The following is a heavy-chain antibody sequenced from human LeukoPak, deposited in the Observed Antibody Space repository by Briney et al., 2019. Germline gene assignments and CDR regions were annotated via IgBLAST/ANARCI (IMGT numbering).Heavy chain of an antibody. J-gene: IGHJ4*02. CDR2: IYYSGST. D-gene: IGHD1-26*01. Sequence: SETLSLTCTVSGGSISSSSYYWGWIRQPPGKGLEWIGSIYYSGSTYYNPSLKSRVTISVDTSKNQFSLKLSSVTAADTAVYYCARAVVGAPVHFDYWGQGTLVTVSS. CDR1: GGSISSSSYY. CDR3: ARAVVGAPVHFDY. V-gene: IGHV4-39*01.